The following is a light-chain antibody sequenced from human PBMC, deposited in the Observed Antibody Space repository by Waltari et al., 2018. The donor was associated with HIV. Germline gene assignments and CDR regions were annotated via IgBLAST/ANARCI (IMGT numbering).Light chain of an antibody. Sequence: DIVMTQSPATLSVSPGERATLSCRASQSVGSNLAWYQQKRGQAPRVLIYGTSTRATGVPARFRGSGSGTQFTLTISSLQSEDFAVYYCQQYDNWPMYTFGQGTKLEIK. CDR3: QQYDNWPMYT. CDR1: QSVGSN. J-gene: IGKJ2*01. CDR2: GTS. V-gene: IGKV3-15*01.